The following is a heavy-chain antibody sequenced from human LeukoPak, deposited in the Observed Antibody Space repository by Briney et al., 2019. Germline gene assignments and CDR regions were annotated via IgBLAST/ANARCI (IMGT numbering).Heavy chain of an antibody. V-gene: IGHV4-39*01. CDR2: IYYSGST. CDR3: ARGGSGNSWSLFDY. D-gene: IGHD6-13*01. Sequence: PSETLSLTCTVSGGSIWRSSYYWGWIRQPPGKGLEWIGSIYYSGSTYYNPSLKSRVTISVDTSKTLFSLKLSSVTAADTAVYYCARGGSGNSWSLFDYWGQGTLVTVSS. J-gene: IGHJ4*02. CDR1: GGSIWRSSYY.